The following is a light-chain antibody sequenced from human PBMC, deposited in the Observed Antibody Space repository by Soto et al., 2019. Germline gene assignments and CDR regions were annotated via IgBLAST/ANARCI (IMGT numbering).Light chain of an antibody. CDR2: ENN. V-gene: IGLV1-51*02. CDR1: SSNIGNNY. J-gene: IGLJ3*02. CDR3: GTWDSSLSGGV. Sequence: QSVLTQPPSVSAAPGQKVTISCSGSSSNIGNNYVSWYQHFPGTAPKLLIYENNKRPSGIPDRFSGSKSGTSATLGITGLQTGDEADYYCGTWDSSLSGGVFGGGTKVTVL.